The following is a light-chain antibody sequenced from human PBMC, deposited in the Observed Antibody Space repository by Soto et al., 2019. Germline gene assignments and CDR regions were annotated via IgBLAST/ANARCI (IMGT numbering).Light chain of an antibody. CDR3: SSYAGSNNFRV. V-gene: IGLV2-8*01. J-gene: IGLJ2*01. Sequence: QSVLTQPPSASGSPGQSVTISCTGTSSDVGDNKYVSWYQQQPGKAPKVIIYEISERPSGVPDRFSGSKSGNTASLTVSGLRAEDEADSYCSSYAGSNNFRVFGGGTKVTVL. CDR1: SSDVGDNKY. CDR2: EIS.